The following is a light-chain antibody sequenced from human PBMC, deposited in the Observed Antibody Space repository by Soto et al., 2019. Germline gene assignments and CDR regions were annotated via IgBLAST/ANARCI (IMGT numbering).Light chain of an antibody. CDR1: SSNIGAGYD. Sequence: QSVLSQPLSVSGVPGPRVTISCTGSSSNIGAGYDAHWFQQVPGTAPKLLIYGSTNRPSGVPDRFSGSKSGTSASLATTGLQAEDEADYYCQSYDSSLGGNYVFGTGTKVTVL. J-gene: IGLJ1*01. CDR3: QSYDSSLGGNYV. CDR2: GST. V-gene: IGLV1-40*01.